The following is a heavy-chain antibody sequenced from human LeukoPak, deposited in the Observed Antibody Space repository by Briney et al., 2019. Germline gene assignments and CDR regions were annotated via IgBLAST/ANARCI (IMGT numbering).Heavy chain of an antibody. Sequence: GGSLRLSCAASGFTFSSYWMSWVRQAPGKGLEWVANIKQDGREKYYVDSVKVRFTISRDNAKNSLYLQMNSLRAEDTAVYYCARHLDGSCQPSDYWGQGTLVTVSS. CDR1: GFTFSSYW. J-gene: IGHJ4*02. V-gene: IGHV3-7*01. CDR3: ARHLDGSCQPSDY. D-gene: IGHD2-15*01. CDR2: IKQDGREK.